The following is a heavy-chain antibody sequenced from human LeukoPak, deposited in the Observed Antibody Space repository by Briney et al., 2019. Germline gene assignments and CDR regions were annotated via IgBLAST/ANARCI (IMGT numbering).Heavy chain of an antibody. D-gene: IGHD6-19*01. J-gene: IGHJ4*02. CDR3: AREEAVAGEGVFDY. CDR1: GGTFSSYA. CDR2: IIPILGIA. V-gene: IGHV1-69*04. Sequence: SVKVSCKASGGTFSSYAISWVRQAPGQGLEWMGRIIPILGIANYAQKFQGRVTITADKSTSTAYMELSSLRSEDTAVYYCAREEAVAGEGVFDYWGQGTLVTASS.